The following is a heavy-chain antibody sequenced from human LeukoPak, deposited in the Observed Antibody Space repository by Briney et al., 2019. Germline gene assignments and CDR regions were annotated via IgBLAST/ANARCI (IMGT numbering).Heavy chain of an antibody. V-gene: IGHV4-4*07. CDR3: ARDDIVVVPAAITASDYYYGMDV. D-gene: IGHD2-2*02. CDR2: IYTSGST. CDR1: GGSISSYY. Sequence: SETLSLTCTVSGGSISSYYWSWIRQPAGKGLEWIGRIYTSGSTNYNPSLKSRVTMSVDTSKNQFSLKLSSVTAADTAVYYCARDDIVVVPAAITASDYYYGMDVWGQGTSVTVSS. J-gene: IGHJ6*02.